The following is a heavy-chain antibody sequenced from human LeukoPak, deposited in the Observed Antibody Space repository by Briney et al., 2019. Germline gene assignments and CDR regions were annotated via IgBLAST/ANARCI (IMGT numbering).Heavy chain of an antibody. V-gene: IGHV3-30*18. J-gene: IGHJ4*02. CDR2: ISYDGSNK. CDR3: AKDRLGGSSTLDY. D-gene: IGHD6-6*01. Sequence: QPGGSLRLSCAASGFTFSSYGMHWVRQAPGKGLEWVAVISYDGSNKYYADSVKGRFTISRDNSKNTLYLQMNSLRAEDTAVYYCAKDRLGGSSTLDYWGQGTLVTVSS. CDR1: GFTFSSYG.